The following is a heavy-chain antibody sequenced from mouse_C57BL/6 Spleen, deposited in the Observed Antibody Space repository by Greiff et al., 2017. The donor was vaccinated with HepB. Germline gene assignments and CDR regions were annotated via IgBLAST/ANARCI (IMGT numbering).Heavy chain of an antibody. Sequence: DVKLVESGGGLVKPGGSLKLSCAASGFTFSSYAMSWVRQTPEKRLEWVATISDGGSYTYYPDNVKGRFTISRDNAKKNLYLQMSHLKSEDTAMYYCARDLGYDGYLAWFAYWGQGTLVTVSA. D-gene: IGHD2-3*01. J-gene: IGHJ3*01. CDR3: ARDLGYDGYLAWFAY. V-gene: IGHV5-4*01. CDR2: ISDGGSYT. CDR1: GFTFSSYA.